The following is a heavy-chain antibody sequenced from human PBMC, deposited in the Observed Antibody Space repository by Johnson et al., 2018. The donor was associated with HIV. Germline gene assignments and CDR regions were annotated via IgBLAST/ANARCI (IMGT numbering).Heavy chain of an antibody. J-gene: IGHJ3*02. Sequence: VQLVESGGGLEQPGRSLRLSCAASGFTFSSYAMHWVHQAPGKGLEWVSAISGSGGSTYYIDSVKGRFTISRDSSKNTLYLQMNSLRAEDTAIYYCASGDELGDDAFDIWGQGTMVTVSS. D-gene: IGHD7-27*01. CDR1: GFTFSSYA. CDR3: ASGDELGDDAFDI. V-gene: IGHV3-23*04. CDR2: ISGSGGST.